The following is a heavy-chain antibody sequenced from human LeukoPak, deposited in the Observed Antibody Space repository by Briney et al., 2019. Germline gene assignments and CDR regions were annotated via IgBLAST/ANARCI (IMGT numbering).Heavy chain of an antibody. CDR2: INHSGST. V-gene: IGHV4-34*01. CDR3: ARRRYSGSYYGVTPFDY. D-gene: IGHD1-26*01. J-gene: IGHJ4*02. Sequence: SETLSLTCAVYGGSFSGYYWSWIRQPPGKGLEWIGEINHSGSTNYNPSLKSRVTISVDTSKNQFSLKLSSVTAADTAVYYCARRRYSGSYYGVTPFDYWGQGTLVTVSS. CDR1: GGSFSGYY.